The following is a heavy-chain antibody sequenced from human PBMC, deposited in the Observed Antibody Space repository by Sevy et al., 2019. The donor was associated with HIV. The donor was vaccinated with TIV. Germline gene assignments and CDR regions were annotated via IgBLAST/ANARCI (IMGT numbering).Heavy chain of an antibody. J-gene: IGHJ6*02. V-gene: IGHV3-15*01. CDR3: TTESYDYIWGSYPLYYYYGMDV. Sequence: GGSLRLSCAASGFTFSNAWMSWVHQAPGKGLEWVGRIKSKTDGGTTDYAAPVKGRFTISRDDSKNTLYLQMNSLKTEDTAVYYCTTESYDYIWGSYPLYYYYGMDVWGQGTTVTVSS. CDR1: GFTFSNAW. CDR2: IKSKTDGGTT. D-gene: IGHD3-16*02.